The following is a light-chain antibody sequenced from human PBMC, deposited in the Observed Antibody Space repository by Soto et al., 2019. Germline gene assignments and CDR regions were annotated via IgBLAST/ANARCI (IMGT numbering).Light chain of an antibody. CDR1: QSVSSSY. CDR2: GAS. V-gene: IGKV3-20*01. J-gene: IGKJ1*01. Sequence: EVGMTQSPATLSVSPGERATLSCRASQSVSSSYLAWYQQKPGQAPRLLIYGASSRATGIPDRFSGSGSGTDFTLTISRLEPEDFAVYYCQQYGSSPKTFGQGTKVEIK. CDR3: QQYGSSPKT.